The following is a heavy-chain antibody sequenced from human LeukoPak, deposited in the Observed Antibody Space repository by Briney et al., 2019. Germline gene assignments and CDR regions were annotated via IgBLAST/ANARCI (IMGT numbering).Heavy chain of an antibody. CDR2: VSGNGANT. CDR3: AKEAGGHDYGDYFDY. Sequence: GGSLRLSCAASGFTFSSYAMSWVRQAPGKGLEWVSGVSGNGANTYYADSVKGRFTISRDKVVNTLYLQMNSLRLDDTAVYYCAKEAGGHDYGDYFDYWGQGTLVTVSS. D-gene: IGHD4-17*01. V-gene: IGHV3-23*01. CDR1: GFTFSSYA. J-gene: IGHJ4*02.